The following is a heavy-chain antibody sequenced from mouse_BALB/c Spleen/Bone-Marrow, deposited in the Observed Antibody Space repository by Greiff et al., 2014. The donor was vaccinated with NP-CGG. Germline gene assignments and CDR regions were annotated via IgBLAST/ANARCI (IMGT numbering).Heavy chain of an antibody. D-gene: IGHD2-3*01. Sequence: QVQLQQSGAELVKPGAPVKLSCKASGYTFTSYWMNWVKQRPGRGLEWIGRIDPSDSETHYNQKFKVKATLTVDKSSSTAYIQLSSLTSEDSAVYYCARSHGYYPYWYFDVWGAGTTVTVSS. CDR1: GYTFTSYW. CDR2: IDPSDSET. CDR3: ARSHGYYPYWYFDV. J-gene: IGHJ1*01. V-gene: IGHV1-69*02.